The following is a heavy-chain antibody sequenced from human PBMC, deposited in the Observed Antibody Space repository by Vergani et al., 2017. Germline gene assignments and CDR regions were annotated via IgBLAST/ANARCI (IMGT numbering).Heavy chain of an antibody. V-gene: IGHV4-59*01. Sequence: QVQLQESGPGLVKPSETLSLTCTVSGGSISSYYWSWIRQPPGRGLEWIGSIYYSGSTNYNPSLKSRVTISVDTSENQFSLKLSSVSAADTAVYYCARALRGIFGVVIHLDVWGQGTTVTVSS. CDR1: GGSISSYY. D-gene: IGHD3-3*01. CDR2: IYYSGST. J-gene: IGHJ6*02. CDR3: ARALRGIFGVVIHLDV.